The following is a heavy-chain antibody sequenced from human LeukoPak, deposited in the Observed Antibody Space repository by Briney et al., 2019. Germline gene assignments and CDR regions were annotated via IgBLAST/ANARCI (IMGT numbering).Heavy chain of an antibody. CDR2: IYASGST. Sequence: NTSETLSLTCTVSGGSISSYFWSWIRQPAGKGLEWIGSIYASGSTYQNPSLRSRVTISVDTSKNQFSLKLSSVTAADTAVYYCARDYRVKIFGVVIGDAFDIWGQGTMVTVSS. V-gene: IGHV4-4*07. CDR3: ARDYRVKIFGVVIGDAFDI. J-gene: IGHJ3*02. CDR1: GGSISSYF. D-gene: IGHD3-3*01.